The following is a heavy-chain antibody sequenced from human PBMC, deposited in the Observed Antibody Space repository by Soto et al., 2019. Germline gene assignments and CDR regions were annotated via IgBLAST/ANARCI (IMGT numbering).Heavy chain of an antibody. CDR2: ISAYNGNT. D-gene: IGHD3-10*01. CDR3: ARVYGGSGSYLYYYYYGMDV. V-gene: IGHV1-18*01. Sequence: QVQLVQSGAEVKKPGASVKVSCKASGYTFTSYGISWVRQAPGQGLEWMGWISAYNGNTNYAQKLQGRVTMTTDTSTSTAYMELRSLRSDDTAVYYCARVYGGSGSYLYYYYYGMDVWGQGTTVTVSS. CDR1: GYTFTSYG. J-gene: IGHJ6*02.